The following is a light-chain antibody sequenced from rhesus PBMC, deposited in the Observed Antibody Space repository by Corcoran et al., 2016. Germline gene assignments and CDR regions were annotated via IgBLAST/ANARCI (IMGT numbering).Light chain of an antibody. CDR2: GAS. Sequence: EIVMTQSPVTLALSPGERATLSCRASQSVSSYLAWYHQKPGQAPRLLIYGASRRATGIPDRFSGSGAGTEFTLTIRSLEPEDVGVYFCLQSSNWPQYSVGQGTKVEIK. J-gene: IGKJ2*01. V-gene: IGKV3-24*04. CDR3: LQSSNWPQYS. CDR1: QSVSSY.